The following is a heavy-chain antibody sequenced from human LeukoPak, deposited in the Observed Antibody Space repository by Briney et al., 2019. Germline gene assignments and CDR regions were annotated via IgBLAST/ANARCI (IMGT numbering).Heavy chain of an antibody. CDR2: IEGDGNRI. Sequence: GGSLRLSCAAPGFTLSAYWMHWVRQAPGKGLMWVSRIEGDGNRITYADSVKGRFTISRDNAKNTLYLQMNSLRAEDTAVYYCTRDWRNLGYDYWGQGTLVTVSS. V-gene: IGHV3-74*01. CDR1: GFTLSAYW. J-gene: IGHJ4*02. CDR3: TRDWRNLGYDY. D-gene: IGHD5-12*01.